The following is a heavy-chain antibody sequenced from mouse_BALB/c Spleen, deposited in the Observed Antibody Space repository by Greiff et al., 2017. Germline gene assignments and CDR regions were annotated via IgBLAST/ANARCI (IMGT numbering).Heavy chain of an antibody. J-gene: IGHJ3*01. CDR1: GFSLTSYD. V-gene: IGHV2-9-2*01. CDR3: VRDGSSHQAWFAY. D-gene: IGHD1-1*01. CDR2: IWTGGGT. Sequence: VMLVESGPGLVAPSQSLSITCTVSGFSLTSYDISWIRQPPGKGLEWLGVIWTGGGTNYNSAFMSRLSISKDNSKSQVFLKMNSLQTDDTAIYYCVRDGSSHQAWFAYWGQGTLVTVSA.